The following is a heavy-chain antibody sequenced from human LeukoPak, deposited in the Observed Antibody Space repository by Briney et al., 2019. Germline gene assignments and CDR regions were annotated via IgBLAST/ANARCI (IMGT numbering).Heavy chain of an antibody. CDR3: AGGSGLNYYYYYMDV. D-gene: IGHD6-25*01. CDR2: ISYDGSNK. Sequence: GGSLRLSCAASGFTFSSYAMHWVRQAPGKGLEWVAVISYDGSNKYYADSVKGRFTISRDNSKNTLYLQMNSLRAEDTAVYYCAGGSGLNYYYYYMDVWGKGTTVTVSS. J-gene: IGHJ6*03. V-gene: IGHV3-30-3*01. CDR1: GFTFSSYA.